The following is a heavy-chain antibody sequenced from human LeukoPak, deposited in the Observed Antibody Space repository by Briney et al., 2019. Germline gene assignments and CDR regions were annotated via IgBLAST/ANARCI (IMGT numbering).Heavy chain of an antibody. CDR2: IYTSGST. CDR3: ARLGRYYGSGSYRAYYYYYMDV. D-gene: IGHD3-10*01. Sequence: SETLSLTCTVSGGSISSGSYYWSWIRQPAGKGLEWIGRIYTSGSTNYNPSLKSRVTISVDTSKNQFSLKLSSVTAADTAVYYCARLGRYYGSGSYRAYYYYYMDVWGKGTTVTISS. CDR1: GGSISSGSYY. V-gene: IGHV4-61*02. J-gene: IGHJ6*03.